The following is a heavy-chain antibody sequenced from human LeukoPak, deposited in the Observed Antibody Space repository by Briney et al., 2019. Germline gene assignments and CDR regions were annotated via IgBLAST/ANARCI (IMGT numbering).Heavy chain of an antibody. D-gene: IGHD3-22*01. CDR3: ATTNDGGGYQWGDFFDF. V-gene: IGHV1-69*04. J-gene: IGHJ4*02. Sequence: SVKVSCKSSGGTSNSHAISWVRQAPGQGLEWMGRIIPNLGTTNRAQNFQDRVTLTADKSTSTAYMELTSLTSDDTAVYYCATTNDGGGYQWGDFFDFWGQGTLVTVSS. CDR1: GGTSNSHA. CDR2: IIPNLGTT.